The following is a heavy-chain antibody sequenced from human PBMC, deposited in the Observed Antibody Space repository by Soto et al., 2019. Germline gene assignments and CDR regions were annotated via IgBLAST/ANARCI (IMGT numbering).Heavy chain of an antibody. J-gene: IGHJ4*01. CDR3: ARFPTTSSSWYYCDY. Sequence: QVQLVQSGAEVKKPGSSVKVSCKASGGTFSSYAISWVRQAPGQGLEWMGGIIPIFGTANYAQKFQGRVTMSADESTGTAYMELSSLRSEDTGVYYCARFPTTSSSWYYCDYWGHGTVVTVSS. D-gene: IGHD6-13*01. CDR1: GGTFSSYA. V-gene: IGHV1-69*01. CDR2: IIPIFGTA.